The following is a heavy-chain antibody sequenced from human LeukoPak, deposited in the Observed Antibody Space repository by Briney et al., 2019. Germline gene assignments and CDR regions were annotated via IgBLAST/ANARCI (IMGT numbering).Heavy chain of an antibody. CDR1: GYTFTGYY. CDR3: ARGSVLYDILTGYVPYYFDY. V-gene: IGHV1-2*02. Sequence: ASVKVSCKASGYTFTGYYMHWVRQAPGQGLEWMGWINPNSGGTNYAQKFQGRVTMTRDTSISTAYMELSRLRSDDTAVYYCARGSVLYDILTGYVPYYFDYWGQGTLVTVSS. D-gene: IGHD3-9*01. J-gene: IGHJ4*02. CDR2: INPNSGGT.